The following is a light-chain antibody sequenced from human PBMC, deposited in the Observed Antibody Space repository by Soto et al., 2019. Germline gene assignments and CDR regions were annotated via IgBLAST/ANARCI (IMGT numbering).Light chain of an antibody. CDR1: SSNIGAGYD. Sequence: QSVLTQPPSVSGAPGQRVTISCTGSSSNIGAGYDVHWYQQLPGTAPKLLIYGNSNRPSGVPDRFSGSKSGTSASLAITGLQAEDEADHYCQSYDSSLSVSYVFGTGTKVTVL. V-gene: IGLV1-40*01. J-gene: IGLJ1*01. CDR3: QSYDSSLSVSYV. CDR2: GNS.